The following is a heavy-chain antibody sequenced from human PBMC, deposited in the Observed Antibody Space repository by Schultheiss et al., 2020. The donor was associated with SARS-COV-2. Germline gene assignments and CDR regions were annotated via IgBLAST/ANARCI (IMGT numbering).Heavy chain of an antibody. V-gene: IGHV4-39*07. CDR3: ATLAVGYYGMDV. J-gene: IGHJ6*02. Sequence: SQTLSLTCTVSGDSVSRDTSYWSWIRQPPGKGLEWIGEINHSGSTNYNPSLKSRVTISVDTSKNQFSLKLSSVTAADTAVYYCATLAVGYYGMDVWGQGTTVTVSS. CDR1: GDSVSRDTSY. D-gene: IGHD3-10*01. CDR2: INHSGST.